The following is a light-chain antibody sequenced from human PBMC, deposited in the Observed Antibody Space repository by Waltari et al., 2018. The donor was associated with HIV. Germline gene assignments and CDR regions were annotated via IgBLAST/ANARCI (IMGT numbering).Light chain of an antibody. J-gene: IGLJ3*02. Sequence: QSVLTQPPSVSSAPGQKVTISCSGSSSNIGNNYVSWYQPLPGTAPKLLIYDNNKRPSGIPDRFAGSKAGTSATLRITGLQTGDEADYYCGTWDSSLSAGVFGGGTKLTVL. CDR1: SSNIGNNY. V-gene: IGLV1-51*01. CDR3: GTWDSSLSAGV. CDR2: DNN.